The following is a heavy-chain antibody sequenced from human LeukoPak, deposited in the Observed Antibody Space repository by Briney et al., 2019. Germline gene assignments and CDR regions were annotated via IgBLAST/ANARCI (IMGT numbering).Heavy chain of an antibody. D-gene: IGHD3-3*01. CDR3: ARDQGYYDFWSGWLNWFDP. CDR2: ISSSGSTI. Sequence: GGSLRLSCAASGFTSSDYYMSWIRQAPGKGLEWVSYISSSGSTIYYADSVKGRFTISRDNAKNSLYLQMNSLRAEDTAVYYCARDQGYYDFWSGWLNWFDPWGQGTLVTVSS. J-gene: IGHJ5*02. V-gene: IGHV3-11*01. CDR1: GFTSSDYY.